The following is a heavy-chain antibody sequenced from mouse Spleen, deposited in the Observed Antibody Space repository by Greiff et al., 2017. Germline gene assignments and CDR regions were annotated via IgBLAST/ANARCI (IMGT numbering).Heavy chain of an antibody. V-gene: IGHV14-4*01. J-gene: IGHJ4*01. CDR1: GFNIKDDY. Sequence: EVKLMESGAELVRPGASVKLSCTASGFNIKDDYMHWVKQRPGQGLEWIGWIDPENGDTEYASKFQGKATITADTSSNTAYLQLSSLTSEDTAVYYCTTFGYYAMDYWGQGTSVTVSS. CDR2: IDPENGDT. CDR3: TTFGYYAMDY.